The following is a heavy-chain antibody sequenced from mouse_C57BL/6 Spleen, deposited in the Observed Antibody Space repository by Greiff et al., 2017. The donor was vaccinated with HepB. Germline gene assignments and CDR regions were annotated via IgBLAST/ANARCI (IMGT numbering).Heavy chain of an antibody. D-gene: IGHD1-1*01. CDR1: GYTFTSYW. Sequence: QVQLQQPGAELVKPGASVKMSCKASGYTFTSYWITWVKQRPGQGLEWIGDIYPGSGSTNYNETFKSKATLTVDTSSSTAYMQLSSLTSEDSAVYYCARWGGYGSSYLFDYWGQGTTLTVSS. V-gene: IGHV1-55*01. CDR2: IYPGSGST. J-gene: IGHJ2*01. CDR3: ARWGGYGSSYLFDY.